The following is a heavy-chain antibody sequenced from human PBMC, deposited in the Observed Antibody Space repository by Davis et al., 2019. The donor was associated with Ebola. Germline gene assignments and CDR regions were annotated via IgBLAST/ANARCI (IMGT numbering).Heavy chain of an antibody. D-gene: IGHD7-27*01. CDR3: SRDPWADPFDI. V-gene: IGHV1-46*01. J-gene: IGHJ3*02. Sequence: ASVKVSCKASGYTFINYHMHWVRQAPGQGLEWMGIIHPSGGRTTYAQKFQGRVTMTIDTSTSTAYMELRSLRSDDTAMYYCSRDPWADPFDIWGQGTLVTVSS. CDR1: GYTFINYH. CDR2: IHPSGGRT.